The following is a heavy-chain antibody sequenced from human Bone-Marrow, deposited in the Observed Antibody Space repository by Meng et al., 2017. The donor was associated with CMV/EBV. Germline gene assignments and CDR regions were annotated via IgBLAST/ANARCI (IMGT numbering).Heavy chain of an antibody. Sequence: SVKVSCKASGGTFSSYAVNWVRQAPGQGLEWMGGIIPIFGTANYAQKFQGRVTITTDESTSTAYMELSSLRSEDTAVYYCARDPTSRIAAAGPFDYWGQGTLVTVSS. CDR3: ARDPTSRIAAAGPFDY. D-gene: IGHD6-13*01. CDR1: GGTFSSYA. J-gene: IGHJ4*02. CDR2: IIPIFGTA. V-gene: IGHV1-69*05.